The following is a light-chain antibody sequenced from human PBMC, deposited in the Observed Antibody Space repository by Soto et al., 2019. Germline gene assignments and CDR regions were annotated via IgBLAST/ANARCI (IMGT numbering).Light chain of an antibody. CDR2: GAS. J-gene: IGKJ4*01. CDR3: QQYGTSPLT. V-gene: IGKV3-20*01. CDR1: QSVSSSY. Sequence: EIVLTQSPGTLSLSPGERATLSCRASQSVSSSYLAWYQQKPGQAPRLLIYGASSWATGIPDRFSGSGSGTDFTLTISRLEPEDFAVYYCQQYGTSPLTFAGGTKVDIK.